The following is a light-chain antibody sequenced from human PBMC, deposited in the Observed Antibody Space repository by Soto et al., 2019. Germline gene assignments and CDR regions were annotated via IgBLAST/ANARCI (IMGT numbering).Light chain of an antibody. CDR2: DTS. J-gene: IGLJ2*01. CDR1: TGTVPSGHY. CDR3: LLSYSGARPVV. Sequence: QAVVTKEPSLTVSPGGTVTLTCGSSTGTVPSGHYPYWFQQKPGQAPRTLIYDTSNKHSWTPARFSGSLLGGKAALTLSGAQPYDEAEYYCLLSYSGARPVVFGGGTKLTVL. V-gene: IGLV7-46*01.